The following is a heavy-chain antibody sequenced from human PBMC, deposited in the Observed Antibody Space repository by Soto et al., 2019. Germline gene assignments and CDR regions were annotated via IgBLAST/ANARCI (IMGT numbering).Heavy chain of an antibody. CDR3: ARDPGSGSYYGWFDP. Sequence: LSLTCTVSGGSISRYYWNWIRQPPGKGLEWIGYIYYSGSTNYNPSLKSRVTISVDTSKNQFSLKLSSVTAADTAVYYCARDPGSGSYYGWFDPWGQGTLVTGLL. D-gene: IGHD3-10*01. CDR1: GGSISRYY. V-gene: IGHV4-59*01. CDR2: IYYSGST. J-gene: IGHJ5*02.